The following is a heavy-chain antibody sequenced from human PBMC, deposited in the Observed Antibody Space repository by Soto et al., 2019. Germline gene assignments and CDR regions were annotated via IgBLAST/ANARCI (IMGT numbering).Heavy chain of an antibody. J-gene: IGHJ4*02. Sequence: GGSPRLSFAASVVPVSTKYMRWVRQAPGKGLEWVSVIYSGGSTFYADSVRGRFTISRDNSKNTVNLQMNSLRAEDTAVYYCARDPWAADYWGQGTLVTVSS. CDR1: VVPVSTKY. CDR2: IYSGGST. D-gene: IGHD3-16*01. CDR3: ARDPWAADY. V-gene: IGHV3-66*01.